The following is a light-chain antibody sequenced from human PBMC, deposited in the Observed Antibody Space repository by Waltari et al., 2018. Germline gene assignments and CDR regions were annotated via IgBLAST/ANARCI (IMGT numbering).Light chain of an antibody. J-gene: IGLJ3*02. Sequence: QSALTQPASMSGSPGQSSTISCTSTTTDFFSCYQHLPGKAPRLLIYAGSQRPSGLSGRFSGSQSGNTASLTISGLEFDDQATYYCCSSSGGGTWVFGGGTELAVL. V-gene: IGLV2-23*01. CDR3: CSSSGGGTWV. CDR2: AGS. CDR1: TTDF.